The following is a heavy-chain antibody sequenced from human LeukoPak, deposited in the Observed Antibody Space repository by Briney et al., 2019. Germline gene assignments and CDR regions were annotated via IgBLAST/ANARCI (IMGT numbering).Heavy chain of an antibody. D-gene: IGHD3-22*01. J-gene: IGHJ3*01. Sequence: SETLSLTCTVSGGSISSRSHCWGWIRQPPGKGLEWIGTMFYSGSTYYNPSLKSRVAISVDTTENQFSLELNSVTAADTAVYYCAVAGVRYYDSSGLHAFDFWGRGTMVTVSS. CDR1: GGSISSRSHC. V-gene: IGHV4-39*01. CDR2: MFYSGST. CDR3: AVAGVRYYDSSGLHAFDF.